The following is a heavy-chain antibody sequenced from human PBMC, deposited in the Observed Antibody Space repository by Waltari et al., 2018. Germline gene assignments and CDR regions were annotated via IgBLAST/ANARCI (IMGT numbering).Heavy chain of an antibody. J-gene: IGHJ6*02. CDR2: INHSGST. Sequence: QVQLQQWGAGLLKPSETLSLTCAVYGGSFSGYYWSWIRQPPGKGLEWIGEINHSGSTNYNPSLKSRVTISVDTSKNQFSLKLSSVTAADTAVYYCARGRAWLVRYGTHGMDVWGQGTTVTVSS. D-gene: IGHD6-19*01. CDR3: ARGRAWLVRYGTHGMDV. CDR1: GGSFSGYY. V-gene: IGHV4-34*01.